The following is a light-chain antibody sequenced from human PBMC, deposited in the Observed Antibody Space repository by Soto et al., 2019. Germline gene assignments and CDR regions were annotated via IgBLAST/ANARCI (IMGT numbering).Light chain of an antibody. CDR1: SSNIGAGYD. CDR3: QSYDSSLSGCV. Sequence: QSVLTQPPSVSGAPGQSVTISCTGNSSNIGAGYDVHWYQQHPGTAPKLLIPQNINRPSGVSDRFSGSKSGTSASLAITGLQSEDEADYYCQSYDSSLSGCVFGGGTQLTVL. J-gene: IGLJ3*02. CDR2: QNI. V-gene: IGLV1-40*01.